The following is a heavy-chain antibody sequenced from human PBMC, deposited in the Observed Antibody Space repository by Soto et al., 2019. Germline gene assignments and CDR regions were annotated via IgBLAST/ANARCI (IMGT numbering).Heavy chain of an antibody. CDR3: AKAPSYGDKYNWFDP. V-gene: IGHV3-33*03. Sequence: GGSLRLSCAASGFTFSSYGMHWVRQAPGKGLEWVAGIWYDGSNKYYADSVKGRFTISRDNAKNFLYLQMNSLRAEDTALYYCAKAPSYGDKYNWFDPWGQGTLVTVSS. J-gene: IGHJ5*02. CDR2: IWYDGSNK. CDR1: GFTFSSYG. D-gene: IGHD4-17*01.